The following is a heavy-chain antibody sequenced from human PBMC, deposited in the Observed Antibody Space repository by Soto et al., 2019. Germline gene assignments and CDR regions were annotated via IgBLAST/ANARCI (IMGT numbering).Heavy chain of an antibody. V-gene: IGHV1-3*01. CDR1: GYTFTSYA. Sequence: ASVKVSCKASGYTFTSYAMHWVRQAPGQRLEWMGWINAGNGNTKYSQKFQGRVTITRDTSASTAYMELSSLRSEDTAVYYCASGSGSRDAFDIWGQGTMVTVSS. CDR2: INAGNGNT. D-gene: IGHD1-26*01. J-gene: IGHJ3*02. CDR3: ASGSGSRDAFDI.